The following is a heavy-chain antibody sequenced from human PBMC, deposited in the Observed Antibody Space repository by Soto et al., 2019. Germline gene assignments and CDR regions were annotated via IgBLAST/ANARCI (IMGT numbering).Heavy chain of an antibody. CDR2: ISWNSGSI. J-gene: IGHJ4*02. Sequence: GGSLRLSCAASGFTFDDYAMHWVRQAPGKGLEWVSGISWNSGSIGYADSVKGRFTISRDNAKNSLYLQMNSLRAEDTALYYCAKDITGSGYYFDYWGQGTLVTVSS. CDR1: GFTFDDYA. D-gene: IGHD3-22*01. CDR3: AKDITGSGYYFDY. V-gene: IGHV3-9*01.